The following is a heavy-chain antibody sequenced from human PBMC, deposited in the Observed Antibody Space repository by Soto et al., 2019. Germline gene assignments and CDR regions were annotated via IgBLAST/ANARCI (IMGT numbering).Heavy chain of an antibody. D-gene: IGHD3-3*01. Sequence: SLRLSCAASGFTFSSYAMSWVRQAPGKGLEWVSAISGSGGSTYYADSVKGRFTISRDNSKNTLYLQMNSLRAEDTAVYYCAKGDYDFWSGYYTSNYYYMDVWGKGTTVTVSS. CDR1: GFTFSSYA. CDR2: ISGSGGST. V-gene: IGHV3-23*01. CDR3: AKGDYDFWSGYYTSNYYYMDV. J-gene: IGHJ6*03.